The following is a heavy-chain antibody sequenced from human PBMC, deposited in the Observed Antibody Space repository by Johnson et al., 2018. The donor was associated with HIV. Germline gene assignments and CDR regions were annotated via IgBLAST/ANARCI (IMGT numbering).Heavy chain of an antibody. J-gene: IGHJ3*02. Sequence: EVQVVESGGGVVQPGRSLRLSCTASGFTFSNFAMGWVRQAPGKGLEWVSGINWNGGSTGYADSVKGRFTISRDNAKNSLYLQMNSLRADDTAVYYCARKQWLVIASDAFDIWGQGTMVTVSS. CDR3: ARKQWLVIASDAFDI. CDR1: GFTFSNFA. V-gene: IGHV3-20*04. CDR2: INWNGGST. D-gene: IGHD6-19*01.